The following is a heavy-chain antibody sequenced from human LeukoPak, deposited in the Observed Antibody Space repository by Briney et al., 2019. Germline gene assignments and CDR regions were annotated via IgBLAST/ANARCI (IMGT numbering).Heavy chain of an antibody. CDR3: ARPEARYYYDSSGYSL. CDR2: INPSGGST. V-gene: IGHV1-46*01. CDR1: GYTFTSYY. D-gene: IGHD3-22*01. Sequence: GASVTVSCKASGYTFTSYYMHWVRQAPGQGLEWMGIINPSGGSTSYAQKFQGRVTMTTDTSTSTAYMELRSLRSDDTAVYYCARPEARYYYDSSGYSLWGQGTLVTVSS. J-gene: IGHJ4*02.